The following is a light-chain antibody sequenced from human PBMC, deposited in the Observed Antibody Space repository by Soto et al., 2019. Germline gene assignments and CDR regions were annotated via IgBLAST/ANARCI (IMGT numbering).Light chain of an antibody. V-gene: IGKV3-20*01. CDR2: GAS. CDR3: QQYVISVT. Sequence: EIVLTQSPATLSLSPGERATLSCRASQSVPRSYLAWYQQKPGQAPRLLIYGASNRATGIPERFTGSGSGTDFTLTISRLETQDSAMYYCQQYVISVTFGQGTRLEI. J-gene: IGKJ5*01. CDR1: QSVPRSY.